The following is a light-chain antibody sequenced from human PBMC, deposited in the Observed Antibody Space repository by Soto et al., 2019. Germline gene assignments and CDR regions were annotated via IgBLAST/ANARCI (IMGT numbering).Light chain of an antibody. CDR2: GAS. V-gene: IGKV3-20*01. J-gene: IGKJ3*01. Sequence: EVGLTQSPGTLSLSPGARATLSCRASQSVNDNHLAWYQQKGGQAPRLLIYGASTRATGVPERFSGSGFGTAYSLIINRLEPEDFALYYCQLYGGSPPRGTFCPGTTVEI. CDR1: QSVNDNH. CDR3: QLYGGSPPRGT.